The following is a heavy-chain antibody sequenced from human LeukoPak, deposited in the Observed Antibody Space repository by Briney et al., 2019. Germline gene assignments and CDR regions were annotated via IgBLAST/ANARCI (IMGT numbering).Heavy chain of an antibody. V-gene: IGHV3-33*01. CDR2: IWYDGSNK. CDR1: GFTFSSYG. Sequence: GRSLRLSCAASGFTFSSYGMHWVRQAPGKGLEWVAVIWYDGSNKYYVDSVKGRFTISRDNSKNTLYLQMNSLRAEDTAVYYCARGAYGSGTYHDFDIWGQGTMVTVSS. D-gene: IGHD3-10*01. CDR3: ARGAYGSGTYHDFDI. J-gene: IGHJ3*02.